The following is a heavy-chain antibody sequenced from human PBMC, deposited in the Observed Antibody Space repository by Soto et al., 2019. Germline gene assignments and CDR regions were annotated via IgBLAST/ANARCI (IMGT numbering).Heavy chain of an antibody. J-gene: IGHJ4*02. V-gene: IGHV3-30*18. CDR1: GFSFSSYG. D-gene: IGHD6-13*01. CDR2: VSDDDSKR. CDR3: AKDINTGTWYWVADS. Sequence: QVQLVESGGGVVQPGRSLRISCAASGFSFSSYGMHWVRQAPGKGLEWVACVSDDDSKRYHIDSVKGRFTISRVNSNTTVYLEMNGLSAEDPAVYYCAKDINTGTWYWVADSWGQGPLVSVSS.